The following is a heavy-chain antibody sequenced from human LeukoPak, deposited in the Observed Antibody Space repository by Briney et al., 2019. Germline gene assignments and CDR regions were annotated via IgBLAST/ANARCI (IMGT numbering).Heavy chain of an antibody. CDR2: IIPIFGTA. CDR3: ARDQYSNYEIGTYYYYYYMDV. Sequence: SVKVSCKASGGTFSSYAISWVRQAPGQGLEWMGGIIPIFGTANYAQKFQGRVTITTDESTSTAYMELSSLRSEDTAVYYCARDQYSNYEIGTYYYYYYMDVWGKGTTVTVSS. V-gene: IGHV1-69*05. D-gene: IGHD4-11*01. CDR1: GGTFSSYA. J-gene: IGHJ6*03.